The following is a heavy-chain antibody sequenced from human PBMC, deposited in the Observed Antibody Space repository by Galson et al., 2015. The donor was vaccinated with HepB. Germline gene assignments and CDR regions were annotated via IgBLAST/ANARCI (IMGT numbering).Heavy chain of an antibody. J-gene: IGHJ5*02. CDR2: ISYGGSNK. Sequence: SLRLSCAASGFTFTSSGMHWVRQAPGKGLEWVAVISYGGSNKYYADSVKGRFTIARDNSKNTLYLQMSSLRAEDTAVYYCAKDRWQQLKTTGWFDAWGQGTLVTVSS. CDR3: AKDRWQQLKTTGWFDA. V-gene: IGHV3-30*18. CDR1: GFTFTSSG. D-gene: IGHD6-13*01.